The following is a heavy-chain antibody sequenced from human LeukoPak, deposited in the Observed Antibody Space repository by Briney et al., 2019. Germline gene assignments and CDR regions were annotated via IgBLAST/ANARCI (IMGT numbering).Heavy chain of an antibody. J-gene: IGHJ5*02. Sequence: ASVKVSCKASGYTFTSYGISWVRQAPGQGLEWMGWISAYNGNTNYAQKLQGRVTMTTDTSTSTAYMELRSLRSDDTAVYYCARVSGYYGSGWFDPWVQGTLVTVSS. CDR1: GYTFTSYG. CDR2: ISAYNGNT. V-gene: IGHV1-18*01. D-gene: IGHD3-10*01. CDR3: ARVSGYYGSGWFDP.